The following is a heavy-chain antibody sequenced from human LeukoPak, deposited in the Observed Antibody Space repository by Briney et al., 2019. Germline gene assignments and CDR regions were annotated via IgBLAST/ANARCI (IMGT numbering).Heavy chain of an antibody. CDR3: ARGDSSGYYLYYYYMDV. CDR2: ISSSSSYI. V-gene: IGHV3-21*01. Sequence: GGSLRLSCAASGFTFSSYSMNWVRQAPGKGLEWVSSISSSSSYIYYADSVKGRFTISRDNAKNSLYLQMNSLRAEDTAVYYCARGDSSGYYLYYYYMDVWGKGTTVTISS. D-gene: IGHD3-22*01. CDR1: GFTFSSYS. J-gene: IGHJ6*03.